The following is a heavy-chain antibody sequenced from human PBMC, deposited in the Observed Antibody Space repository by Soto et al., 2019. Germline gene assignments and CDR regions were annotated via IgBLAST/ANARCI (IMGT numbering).Heavy chain of an antibody. D-gene: IGHD3-22*01. CDR2: IYYSGST. J-gene: IGHJ4*02. CDR1: GGSISSGDYY. V-gene: IGHV4-61*08. Sequence: PSETLSLTCTVSGGSISSGDYYWSWIRQPPGKGLEWIGYIYYSGSTNYNPSLKSRVTISVDTSKNQFSLELSSVTAADTAVYYCASYDSSGRFDYWGQGTLVTVSS. CDR3: ASYDSSGRFDY.